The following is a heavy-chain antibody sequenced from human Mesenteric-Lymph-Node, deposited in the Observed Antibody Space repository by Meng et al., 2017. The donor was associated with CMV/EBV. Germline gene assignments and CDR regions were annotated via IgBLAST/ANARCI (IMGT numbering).Heavy chain of an antibody. J-gene: IGHJ6*02. CDR3: ARDDYFGLDV. Sequence: SETLSLTCTVSGYSISSGYYWGWIRQPPGKGLEWIGSIYHSGSTYYNPSLKSRVTISVDKSKSQFSLKVSSVTAADTAIYYCARDDYFGLDVWGQGTTVTVSS. V-gene: IGHV4-38-2*02. CDR2: IYHSGST. CDR1: GYSISSGYY.